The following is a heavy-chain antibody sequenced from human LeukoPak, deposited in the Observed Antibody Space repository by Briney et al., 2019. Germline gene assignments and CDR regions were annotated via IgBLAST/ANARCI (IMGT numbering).Heavy chain of an antibody. Sequence: ASVKVSCKASGYTFTGYYMHWVRQAPGQGLEWMGWINPNSGGTNYAQKFQGRVTMTRDTSISTAYMELSRLRSDDTAVYYCASLGYCSGTSCHDAFDIWGQGTMVTVSS. D-gene: IGHD2-2*01. CDR3: ASLGYCSGTSCHDAFDI. V-gene: IGHV1-2*02. CDR1: GYTFTGYY. J-gene: IGHJ3*02. CDR2: INPNSGGT.